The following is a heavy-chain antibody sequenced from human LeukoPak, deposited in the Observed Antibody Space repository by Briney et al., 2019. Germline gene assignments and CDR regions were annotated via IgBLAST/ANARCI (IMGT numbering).Heavy chain of an antibody. V-gene: IGHV4-34*01. Sequence: SETLSLNCAVYGGSFSGYYWSWTRQPPGKGLEWIGEINHSGSTNYNPSLKSRVTISVDTSKNQFSLKLSSVTAADTAVYYCAKSLSERREFIPAPGTLNRLFDYWGQGTLVTVSS. D-gene: IGHD6-13*01. CDR1: GGSFSGYY. CDR2: INHSGST. CDR3: AKSLSERREFIPAPGTLNRLFDY. J-gene: IGHJ4*02.